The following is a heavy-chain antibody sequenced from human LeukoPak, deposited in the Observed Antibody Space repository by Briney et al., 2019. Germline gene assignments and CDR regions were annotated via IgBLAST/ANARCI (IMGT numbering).Heavy chain of an antibody. J-gene: IGHJ4*02. CDR3: AAYVRSKGPDY. CDR2: ISYDGSNE. V-gene: IGHV3-30*04. Sequence: GGSLRLSCAASGFTFSSYVMHWVRQAPGKGLEWVAIISYDGSNEYYADSVKGRFTISRDNSKNTLYLQMNSLRAEDTAVYYCAAYVRSKGPDYWGQGTLVTVSS. CDR1: GFTFSSYV. D-gene: IGHD3-16*01.